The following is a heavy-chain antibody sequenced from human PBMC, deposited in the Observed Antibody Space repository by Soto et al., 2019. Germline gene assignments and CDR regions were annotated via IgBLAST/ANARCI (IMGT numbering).Heavy chain of an antibody. CDR3: ASDRDRMGIIMLSHAFDM. V-gene: IGHV1-18*01. CDR2: ISAYTGNT. CDR1: GYTYTSYG. J-gene: IGHJ3*02. Sequence: ASVKVSCKASGYTYTSYGISWVRQAPEQRLEWMGWISAYTGNTNYAQKLQGRVTMTTDTSTSTAYMELRSLRSVDTDVYYCASDRDRMGIIMLSHAFDMWGQGTMVTVSS. D-gene: IGHD3-9*01.